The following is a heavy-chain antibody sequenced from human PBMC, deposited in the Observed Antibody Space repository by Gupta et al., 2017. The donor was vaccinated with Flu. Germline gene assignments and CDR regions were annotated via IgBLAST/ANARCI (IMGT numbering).Heavy chain of an antibody. CDR1: GASIDSGGYY. Sequence: QVQLQESGPGLVKPSQTLSLTCTVSGASIDSGGYYWGWIRQHPGKGLEWIGYIYYSGNTYNNPSLKSRLIISVDTSKNRFSLKLTSVTAADTAVYYCARVGPDMGLRWGGRRGFDPWGQGTLVTVSS. J-gene: IGHJ5*02. CDR2: IYYSGNT. CDR3: ARVGPDMGLRWGGRRGFDP. V-gene: IGHV4-31*03. D-gene: IGHD3-16*01.